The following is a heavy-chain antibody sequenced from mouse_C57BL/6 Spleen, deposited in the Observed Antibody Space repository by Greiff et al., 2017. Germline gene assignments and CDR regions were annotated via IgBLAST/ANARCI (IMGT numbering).Heavy chain of an antibody. Sequence: QVQLQQPGAELVKPGASVKLSCKASGYTFTSYWMQWVKQRPGQGLEWIGEIDPSDSYTNYNQKFKGKATLTVDTSSSTAYMQLSSLASEDSAVYYCAIETGRSAWFAYWGQGTLVTVSA. CDR1: GYTFTSYW. D-gene: IGHD4-1*01. CDR3: AIETGRSAWFAY. J-gene: IGHJ3*01. CDR2: IDPSDSYT. V-gene: IGHV1-50*01.